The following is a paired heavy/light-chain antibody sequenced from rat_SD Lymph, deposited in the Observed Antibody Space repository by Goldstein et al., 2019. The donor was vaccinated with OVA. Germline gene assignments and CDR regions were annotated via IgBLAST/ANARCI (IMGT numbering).Light chain of an antibody. Sequence: DVQMTQSPYNLAASPGESVSINCKASKSISKFLAWYQQKPGKANKLLIYDGSTLQSGIPSRFSGSRSGTDFTLTIRSLEPEDFGLYYCQQHNEYPFTFGSGTRLEIK. J-gene: IGKJ4*01. CDR1: KSISKF. CDR2: DGS. V-gene: IGKV16S1*01. CDR3: QQHNEYPFT.
Heavy chain of an antibody. Sequence: EVQLVESGGGLVQPGRSLKVSCEASGFIFSYYYMAWVRQGPKKGLEWVATISNSGSRTYYTDSVKGRFTISRHNAKSSLYLQMNSLKSEDTATYYCTRHGPGEPGYAMDAWGQGTSVTVSS. J-gene: IGHJ4*01. D-gene: IGHD1-4*01. V-gene: IGHV5-7*01. CDR3: TRHGPGEPGYAMDA. CDR2: ISNSGSRT. CDR1: GFIFSYYY.